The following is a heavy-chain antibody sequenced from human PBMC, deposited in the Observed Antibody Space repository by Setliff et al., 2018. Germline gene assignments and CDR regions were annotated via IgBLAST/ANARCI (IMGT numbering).Heavy chain of an antibody. CDR3: ARALGATITHFDY. J-gene: IGHJ4*02. V-gene: IGHV1-3*04. CDR1: GYTFTNYA. Sequence: ASVKVSCKASGYTFTNYAIHWVRQAPGQRPEWMGWINTGNANTKYSQKFQGRVTITRDASASTAYMELSRLRSDDTAVYYCARALGATITHFDYWGQGTLVTVSS. D-gene: IGHD1-26*01. CDR2: INTGNANT.